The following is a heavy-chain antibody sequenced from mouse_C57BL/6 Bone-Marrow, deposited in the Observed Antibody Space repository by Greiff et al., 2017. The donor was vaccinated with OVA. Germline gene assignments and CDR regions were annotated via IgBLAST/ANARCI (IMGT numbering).Heavy chain of an antibody. Sequence: QVQLQQSGAELVKPGASVKISCKASGYAFSSYWMNWVKQRPGKGLEWIGQIYPGDGDTNYNGKFKGKATLTADKSSSTAYMQLSSLTSEDSAVYFCARCWDYDYGRSGRDYYAMDYWGQGTSVTVSS. D-gene: IGHD2-4*01. CDR2: IYPGDGDT. J-gene: IGHJ4*01. CDR3: ARCWDYDYGRSGRDYYAMDY. V-gene: IGHV1-80*01. CDR1: GYAFSSYW.